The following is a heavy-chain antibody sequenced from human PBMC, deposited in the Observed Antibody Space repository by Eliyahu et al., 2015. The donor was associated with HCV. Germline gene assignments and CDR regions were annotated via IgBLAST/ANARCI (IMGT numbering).Heavy chain of an antibody. CDR3: AKEPRGSSPWNWFDP. CDR2: ISGSGGST. V-gene: IGHV3-23*01. J-gene: IGHJ5*02. CDR1: GFXFSGYA. D-gene: IGHD6-13*01. Sequence: EVQLLESGGGLVQPGGSLRLSCAASGFXFSGYAMSWVRQAPGKGLGWVSAISGSGGSTYYADSVKGRFTISRDNSKNTLYLQMNSLRAEDTAVYYCAKEPRGSSPWNWFDPWGQGTLVTVSS.